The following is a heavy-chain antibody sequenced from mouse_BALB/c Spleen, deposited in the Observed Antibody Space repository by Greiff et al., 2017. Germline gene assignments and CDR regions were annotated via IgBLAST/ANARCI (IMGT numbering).Heavy chain of an antibody. Sequence: DVHLVESGGGLVQPGGSRKLSCAASGFTFSSFGMHWVRQAPEKGLEWVAYISSGSSTIYYADTVKGRFTISRDNPKNTLFLQMTSLRSEDTAMYYCASQLGLRWFAYWGQGTLVTVSA. CDR1: GFTFSSFG. CDR2: ISSGSSTI. CDR3: ASQLGLRWFAY. D-gene: IGHD3-1*01. V-gene: IGHV5-17*02. J-gene: IGHJ3*01.